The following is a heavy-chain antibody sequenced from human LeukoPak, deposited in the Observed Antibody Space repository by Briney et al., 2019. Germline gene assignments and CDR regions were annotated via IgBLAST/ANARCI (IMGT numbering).Heavy chain of an antibody. Sequence: SETLSLTCTVSGVSISSVGYYWSWIRQYPGKGLEWIGYISYSGNTYYNPPLKSRVTISVDTSKNQFSLKLSSVTAADTAVYYCARYRVFGSGNVDYWGQGTLVTVSS. CDR1: GVSISSVGYY. D-gene: IGHD3-10*01. CDR3: ARYRVFGSGNVDY. J-gene: IGHJ4*02. CDR2: ISYSGNT. V-gene: IGHV4-31*03.